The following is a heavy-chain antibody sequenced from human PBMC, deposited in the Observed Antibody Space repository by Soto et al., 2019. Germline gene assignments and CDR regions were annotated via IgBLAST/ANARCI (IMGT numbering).Heavy chain of an antibody. D-gene: IGHD2-15*01. V-gene: IGHV1-2*04. Sequence: QVPLVQSGAEVKKPGASVKVSCKASGYTFTGYYMHWVRQAPGQGLEWMGWINPNSGGTNYAQKFQGWVTMTRDTSISTAYMELSRLRSDDTAVYYCARGSWGYCSGGSCYYYDYWGQGTLVTVSS. CDR1: GYTFTGYY. J-gene: IGHJ4*02. CDR3: ARGSWGYCSGGSCYYYDY. CDR2: INPNSGGT.